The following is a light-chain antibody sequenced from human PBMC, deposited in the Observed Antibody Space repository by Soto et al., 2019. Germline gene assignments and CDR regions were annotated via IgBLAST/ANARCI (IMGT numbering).Light chain of an antibody. CDR1: QSLLHITGETF. CDR3: MQSTQLPPT. CDR2: EVS. Sequence: DVVMTQTPLSLSVTPGQPASISCKSSQSLLHITGETFLFWYLQKPCQSPQLLIYEVSTRVSGVPDRLSGSGSGTDFTLEISRVETDDVGIYYCMQSTQLPPTFGQGTRLGIE. V-gene: IGKV2D-29*02. J-gene: IGKJ5*01.